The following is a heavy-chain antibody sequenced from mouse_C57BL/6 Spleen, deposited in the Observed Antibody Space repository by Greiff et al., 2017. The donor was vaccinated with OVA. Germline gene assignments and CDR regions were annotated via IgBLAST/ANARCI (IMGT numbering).Heavy chain of an antibody. CDR1: GFTFTSYW. J-gene: IGHJ3*01. V-gene: IGHV1-59*01. D-gene: IGHD2-1*01. CDR3: ASWGIAYDNYAAWCAY. Sequence: QVQLQQPGAELVRPGPSVKLSCTASGFTFTSYWMHWVPQRPGRGLEWIGVIDPSDSYTNYNHKFKGKATLTVDTSSSTAYMQHSSLTSEDSAVYCFASWGIAYDNYAAWCAYWGQGTLVTVSA. CDR2: IDPSDSYT.